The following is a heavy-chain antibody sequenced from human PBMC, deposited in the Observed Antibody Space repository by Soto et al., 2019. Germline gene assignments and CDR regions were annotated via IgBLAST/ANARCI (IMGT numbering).Heavy chain of an antibody. CDR1: GFTFSSSG. J-gene: IGHJ4*02. Sequence: GGSLRLSCAASGFTFSSSGMHWVRQTPGKGLEWVALISYDGSNKYYTDSVKGRFTISRDNSKNTLYLQMNSLRAEDTAVYYCAKGVHIVVVVAATGDSFDYWGQGTLVTVSS. CDR3: AKGVHIVVVVAATGDSFDY. CDR2: ISYDGSNK. D-gene: IGHD2-15*01. V-gene: IGHV3-30*18.